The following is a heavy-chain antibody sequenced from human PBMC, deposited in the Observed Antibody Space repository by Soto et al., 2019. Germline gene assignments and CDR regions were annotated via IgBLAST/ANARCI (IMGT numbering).Heavy chain of an antibody. CDR3: PKNSGWYGS. Sequence: EVQLLDSGGDLRQPWGSLSLSCAASGFPFSDTDMTWVRQAPGKGLEWVYTIGGNTGNTYYAESVEGRFTISRDDPKNTVDLQMNSLRADDTAGYYCPKNSGWYGSWCQGNLVSVSS. D-gene: IGHD3-10*01. V-gene: IGHV3-23*01. CDR1: GFPFSDTD. J-gene: IGHJ5*01. CDR2: IGGNTGNT.